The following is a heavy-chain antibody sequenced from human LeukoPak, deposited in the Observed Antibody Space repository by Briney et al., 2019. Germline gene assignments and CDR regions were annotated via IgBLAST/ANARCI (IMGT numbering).Heavy chain of an antibody. V-gene: IGHV1-3*01. CDR2: INAGNGNT. Sequence: ASVKVSCKASGYTFTSYAMHWVRQAPGQRLEWMGWINAGNGNTKYSQKFQGRVTITRDTSTSTAYMELSSLRSEDTAVYYCARSKVTVYYSSGSPDAFDIWGQGTMVTVSS. CDR1: GYTFTSYA. J-gene: IGHJ3*02. CDR3: ARSKVTVYYSSGSPDAFDI. D-gene: IGHD3-10*01.